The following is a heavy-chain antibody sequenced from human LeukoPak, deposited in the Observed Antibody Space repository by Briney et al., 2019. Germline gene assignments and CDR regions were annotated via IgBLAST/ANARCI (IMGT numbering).Heavy chain of an antibody. CDR3: AKDPRRITMIVVVPDAFDI. CDR2: IRDDGSNK. J-gene: IGHJ3*02. CDR1: GFTLSNYD. V-gene: IGHV3-30*02. Sequence: GGSLRLFCAASGFTLSNYDMHWVRQAPGKGLEWVAFIRDDGSNKYYADSVKGRFTISRDNSKNTLYLQMNSLRAEDTAVYYCAKDPRRITMIVVVPDAFDIWGQGTMVTVSS. D-gene: IGHD3-22*01.